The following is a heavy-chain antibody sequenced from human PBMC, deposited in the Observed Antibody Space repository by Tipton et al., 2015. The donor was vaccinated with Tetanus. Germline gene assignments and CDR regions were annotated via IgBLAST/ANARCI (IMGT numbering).Heavy chain of an antibody. J-gene: IGHJ5*02. CDR2: GIYAGTS. CDR3: ARGVPYSTTMGSDWFDP. V-gene: IGHV4-34*01. Sequence: GLVKPSETLSLTCTVSGVSVRSYYWSWIRQSPDKGLEWLGDGIYAGTSYYNPSLNSRVKNSLDTSMKQVSLTLTSVTAADTALYYCARGVPYSTTMGSDWFDPWGQGTLVTVSS. CDR1: GVSVRSYY. D-gene: IGHD2-2*01.